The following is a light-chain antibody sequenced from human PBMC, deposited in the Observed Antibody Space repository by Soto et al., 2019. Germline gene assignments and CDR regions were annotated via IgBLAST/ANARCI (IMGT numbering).Light chain of an antibody. J-gene: IGKJ1*01. CDR2: DAS. CDR1: QPISTW. V-gene: IGKV1-5*01. CDR3: QQYNGYSRT. Sequence: DIQVTQSPSTLSASVGDRVTITCRASQPISTWLAWYQEKPGKAPKLLIYDASSLEGGVPSRFSGSGSGTEFTLTISSMQPDDFATFYCQQYNGYSRTFGQGTKVDIK.